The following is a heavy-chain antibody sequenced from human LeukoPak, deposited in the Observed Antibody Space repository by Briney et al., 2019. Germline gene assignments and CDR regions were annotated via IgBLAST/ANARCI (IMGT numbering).Heavy chain of an antibody. CDR1: GGTFSSYA. V-gene: IGHV1-69*05. Sequence: ASVKVSCKASGGTFSSYAISWVRQAPGQGLEWMGGIIPIFGTANYAQKFQGRVTITTDESTSTAYMELSSLRSEDTAVYYCARSRTLTTTVVTDDAFDIWGQGTMVTVSS. J-gene: IGHJ3*02. CDR2: IIPIFGTA. D-gene: IGHD4-23*01. CDR3: ARSRTLTTTVVTDDAFDI.